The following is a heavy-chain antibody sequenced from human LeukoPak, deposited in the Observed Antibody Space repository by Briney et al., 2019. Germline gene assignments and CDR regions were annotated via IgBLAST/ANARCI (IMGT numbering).Heavy chain of an antibody. CDR3: AGTPTVTRDDAFDI. J-gene: IGHJ3*02. Sequence: SETLSLTCTVSGGSISSSSYYWGWIRQPPGKGLEWIGSIYYSGSTYYNPSLKSRVTMSVDTSKNQFSLKLSSVTAADTAVYYCAGTPTVTRDDAFDIWGQGTMVTVSS. CDR2: IYYSGST. V-gene: IGHV4-39*07. CDR1: GGSISSSSYY. D-gene: IGHD4-17*01.